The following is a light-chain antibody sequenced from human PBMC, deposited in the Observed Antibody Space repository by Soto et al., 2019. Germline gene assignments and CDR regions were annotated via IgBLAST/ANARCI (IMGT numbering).Light chain of an antibody. J-gene: IGKJ5*01. Sequence: DIVMTQSPLSLPVTPGEPASISCRSSQSLLHSNGYNYLDWYLQKPGQSPQLLIYLGSNRASGVPDRFSGSGSGTDCTLKISRVEAEDVGVYYCMQDLQTPPITFGQGTRLEIK. CDR3: MQDLQTPPIT. V-gene: IGKV2-28*01. CDR1: QSLLHSNGYNY. CDR2: LGS.